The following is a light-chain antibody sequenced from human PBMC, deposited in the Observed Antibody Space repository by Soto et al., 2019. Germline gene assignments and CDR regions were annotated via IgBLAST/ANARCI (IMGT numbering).Light chain of an antibody. J-gene: IGLJ2*01. V-gene: IGLV1-47*01. Sequence: QSVLTQPPSASGTPGQRVTISCSGSSSNIGSNYVYWYQQLPGTAPKLLIYRNNQRPSGVPDRFSGSKSGTPASLAISGLRSEDEADYYCAAWDDSLSGRVFGGGTKVTVL. CDR1: SSNIGSNY. CDR2: RNN. CDR3: AAWDDSLSGRV.